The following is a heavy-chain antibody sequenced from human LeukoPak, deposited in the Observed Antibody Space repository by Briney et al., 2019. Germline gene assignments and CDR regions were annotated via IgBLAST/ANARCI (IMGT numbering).Heavy chain of an antibody. CDR2: IHSDGTTT. Sequence: PGGSLRLSCAASGFTFSSYWMHWVRHAPGKGLVWVSRIHSDGTTTNYADSVKGRFTISRDNAKNTLYLQMNSLRVEDTAVYYCVGSLNSGSRFDHWGQGTLVTVSS. D-gene: IGHD6-19*01. J-gene: IGHJ4*02. V-gene: IGHV3-74*01. CDR3: VGSLNSGSRFDH. CDR1: GFTFSSYW.